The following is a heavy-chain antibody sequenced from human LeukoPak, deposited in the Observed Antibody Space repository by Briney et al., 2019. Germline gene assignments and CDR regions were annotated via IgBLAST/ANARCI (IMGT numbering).Heavy chain of an antibody. Sequence: GGSLRLSYTASGLTFSNYAMSWVRQAPGKGLEWVSAISGSGDNTYYADSVKGRFTISRDNSKNTLYLQMNSLRAEDTAIYYCAKDVRVCGTTCYGWFDPWGQGTLVTVSS. V-gene: IGHV3-23*01. J-gene: IGHJ5*02. CDR2: ISGSGDNT. D-gene: IGHD2-2*01. CDR1: GLTFSNYA. CDR3: AKDVRVCGTTCYGWFDP.